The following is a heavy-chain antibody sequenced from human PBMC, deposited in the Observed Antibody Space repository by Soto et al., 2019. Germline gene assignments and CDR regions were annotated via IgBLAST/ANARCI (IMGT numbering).Heavy chain of an antibody. CDR1: GYTFSSYS. J-gene: IGHJ4*02. CDR3: ARDPWNY. CDR2: INPGGST. Sequence: QVHLLQSGAEVKKPGASVRVSCKASGYTFSSYSMHWVRQAPGQGLEWMGIINPGGSTYYPQKFQGRVTMTSDTSTGTVYMELSSLRSEDTAMYYCARDPWNYWGQGTLVTVSS. V-gene: IGHV1-46*01. D-gene: IGHD3-3*01.